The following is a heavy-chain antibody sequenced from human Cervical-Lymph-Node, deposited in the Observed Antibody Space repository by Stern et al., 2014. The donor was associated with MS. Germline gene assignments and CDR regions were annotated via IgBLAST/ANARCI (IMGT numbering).Heavy chain of an antibody. Sequence: QVQLVQSGAEVKKPGASVKVSCKASGDTFASYPIHWLRQAPGQGPVWMGIVNPTDGRTTYAQTFQGRVTMTRDTSTRTVYMELSSLRAEDTAMYCWANPLPYANWGQGTRVTVSS. CDR2: VNPTDGRT. D-gene: IGHD4-17*01. CDR1: GDTFASYP. J-gene: IGHJ1*01. CDR3: ANPLPYAN. V-gene: IGHV1-46*03.